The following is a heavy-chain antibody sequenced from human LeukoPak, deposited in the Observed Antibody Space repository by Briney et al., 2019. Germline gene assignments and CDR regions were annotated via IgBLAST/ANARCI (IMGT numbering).Heavy chain of an antibody. Sequence: GSLRLSCAASGFTFSSYAMSWVRPAPGKGLEWVSAISGSGGSTYYADSVKGRFTISRDNSKNTLYLQMNSLRAEDTAVYYCADLGGYCSSTSCYGDYWGQGTLVTVSS. D-gene: IGHD2-2*01. J-gene: IGHJ4*02. CDR1: GFTFSSYA. CDR2: ISGSGGST. CDR3: ADLGGYCSSTSCYGDY. V-gene: IGHV3-23*01.